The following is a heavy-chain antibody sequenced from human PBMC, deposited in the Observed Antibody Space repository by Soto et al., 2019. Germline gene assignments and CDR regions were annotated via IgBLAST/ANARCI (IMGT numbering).Heavy chain of an antibody. J-gene: IGHJ4*02. CDR3: ARDEAEDPPLYYFDY. D-gene: IGHD2-15*01. CDR1: GYTFTSYA. CDR2: INAGNGNT. Sequence: ASVKVSCKASGYTFTSYARHWVRQAPGQRLEWMGWINAGNGNTKYSQKFQGRVTITRDTSASTAYMELSSLRSEDTAVYYCARDEAEDPPLYYFDYWGQGTLVTVSS. V-gene: IGHV1-3*01.